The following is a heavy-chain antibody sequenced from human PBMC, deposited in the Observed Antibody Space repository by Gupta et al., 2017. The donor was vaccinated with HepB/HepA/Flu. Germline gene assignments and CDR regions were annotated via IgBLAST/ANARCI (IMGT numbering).Heavy chain of an antibody. CDR2: IWNDGSTK. CDR3: ARDGREGTVIMWFDP. J-gene: IGHJ5*02. V-gene: IGHV3-33*01. Sequence: QVQLVESGGGVVQPGRSLRLSCAASGFSFSNYGMHWVRQAPGKGLEWVAVIWNDGSTKYYADSMKGRFTSSRDNSKNTLYLKINSLGAEDTAMYDWARDGREGTVIMWFDPWGQGTLVTVSS. D-gene: IGHD1-1*01. CDR1: GFSFSNYG.